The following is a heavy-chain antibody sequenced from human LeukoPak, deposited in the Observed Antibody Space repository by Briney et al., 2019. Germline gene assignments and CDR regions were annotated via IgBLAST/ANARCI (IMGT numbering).Heavy chain of an antibody. CDR1: GGSISSYY. CDR2: IYYSGSP. Sequence: SEALSLTCTVSGGSISSYYWSWIRQPPGKGLEWIGYIYYSGSPNYNPSLKSRVTISVDTSKNQFSLKLSSVTAADTAVYYCARNIELDSWGQGTLVTVSS. V-gene: IGHV4-59*01. CDR3: ARNIELDS. J-gene: IGHJ4*02.